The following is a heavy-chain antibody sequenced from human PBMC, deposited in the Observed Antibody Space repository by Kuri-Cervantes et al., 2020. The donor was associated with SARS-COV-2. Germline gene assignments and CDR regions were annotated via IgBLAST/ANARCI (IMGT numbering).Heavy chain of an antibody. Sequence: GESLKISCAACGFTFSSYDMHWVRQATGKGLEWVSAISTAGDTYYPGSVKGQFTISRDNAKNSLYLQMNSLRAEDTAVYYCARARVLPTYFDYWGQGTLVTVSS. CDR3: ARARVLPTYFDY. J-gene: IGHJ4*02. V-gene: IGHV3-13*03. CDR2: ISTAGDT. D-gene: IGHD2/OR15-2a*01. CDR1: GFTFSSYD.